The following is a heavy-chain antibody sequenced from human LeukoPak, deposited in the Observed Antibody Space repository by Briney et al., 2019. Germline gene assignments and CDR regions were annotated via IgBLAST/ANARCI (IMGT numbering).Heavy chain of an antibody. Sequence: GGSLRLSCAASGFSFSNYWMSWVRQAPGKGLEWVANIKQDGSEKYYVDSVKGRFTISRDNAKNSLYLQMDSLRADDTAVYYCARALGRLQPYYYHYGLDVWGQGTTVTASS. CDR2: IKQDGSEK. V-gene: IGHV3-7*01. D-gene: IGHD5-24*01. CDR1: GFSFSNYW. J-gene: IGHJ6*02. CDR3: ARALGRLQPYYYHYGLDV.